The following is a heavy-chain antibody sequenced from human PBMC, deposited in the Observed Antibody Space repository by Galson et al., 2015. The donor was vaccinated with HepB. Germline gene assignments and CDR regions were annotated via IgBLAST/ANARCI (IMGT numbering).Heavy chain of an antibody. CDR2: INGGVGNT. Sequence: SVKVSCKASGFPFPNYAIHWVRQAPGQRPEWMGWINGGVGNTHYSQKFYGRVTITRDTSASTASMELRSLRSEDTAIYYCASAVETDDNGDYGEAFDVWGQGTMVAVSS. CDR1: GFPFPNYA. D-gene: IGHD4-17*01. V-gene: IGHV1-3*01. CDR3: ASAVETDDNGDYGEAFDV. J-gene: IGHJ3*01.